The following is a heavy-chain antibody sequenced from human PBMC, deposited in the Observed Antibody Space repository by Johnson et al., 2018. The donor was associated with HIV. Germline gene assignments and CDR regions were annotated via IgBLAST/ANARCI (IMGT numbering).Heavy chain of an antibody. Sequence: QVRLVESGGGVVQPGKSLRLSCAASGFTFSSYGMHWVRQAAGKGLEWVALIWYDGSNKYYADSVKGRFTISRDNSKNTLYLQMNSLRAEDTAVYYCARDLGVDWSKGALDMWGQGTMVTVSS. CDR1: GFTFSSYG. J-gene: IGHJ3*02. D-gene: IGHD3/OR15-3a*01. V-gene: IGHV3-33*01. CDR2: IWYDGSNK. CDR3: ARDLGVDWSKGALDM.